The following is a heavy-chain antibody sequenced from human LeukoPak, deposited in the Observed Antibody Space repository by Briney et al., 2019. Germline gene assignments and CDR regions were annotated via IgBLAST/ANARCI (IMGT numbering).Heavy chain of an antibody. V-gene: IGHV3-23*01. CDR2: ISGSGGST. Sequence: GASLRLSCAASGFTVSSNYMSWVRQAPGKGLEWVSAISGSGGSTYYADSVKGRFTISRDNSKNTLYLQMNSLRAEDTAVYYCTREGSVSYGDQWGQGTLVTVSS. J-gene: IGHJ4*02. CDR1: GFTVSSNY. CDR3: TREGSVSYGDQ. D-gene: IGHD3-16*01.